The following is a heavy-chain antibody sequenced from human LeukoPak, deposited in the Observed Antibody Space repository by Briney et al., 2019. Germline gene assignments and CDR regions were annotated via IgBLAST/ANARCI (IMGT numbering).Heavy chain of an antibody. CDR2: IYYSGST. CDR3: ARDRGSSGWHPWEEHGDAFDI. D-gene: IGHD6-19*01. V-gene: IGHV4-39*07. J-gene: IGHJ3*02. Sequence: RPSETLSLTCTVSGGSISSSSYYWGWIRQPPGKGLEWIGSIYYSGSTYDNPSLKSRVTISVDTSKNQFSLKLSSVTAADTAVYYCARDRGSSGWHPWEEHGDAFDIWGQGTMVTVSS. CDR1: GGSISSSSYY.